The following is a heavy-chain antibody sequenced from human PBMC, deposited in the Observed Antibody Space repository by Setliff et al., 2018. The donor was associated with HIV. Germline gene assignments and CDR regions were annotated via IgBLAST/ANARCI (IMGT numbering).Heavy chain of an antibody. J-gene: IGHJ2*01. CDR3: ARLGAAAAGNRYFDL. CDR2: IYYSGST. V-gene: IGHV4-38-2*01. D-gene: IGHD6-13*01. CDR1: GYSISSGYY. Sequence: PSETLSLTCAVSGYSISSGYYWAWIRQPPGKGLEWIGSIYYSGSTYYNPSLKSRLTISVDTPKNQFSLKLSSVTATDTAVYYCARLGAAAAGNRYFDLWGRGTLVTVSS.